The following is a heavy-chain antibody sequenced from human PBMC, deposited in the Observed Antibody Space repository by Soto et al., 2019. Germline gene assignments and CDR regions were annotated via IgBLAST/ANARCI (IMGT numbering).Heavy chain of an antibody. Sequence: QVQLVQSGAEVKKPGASVKVSCKASGYTFTNHGISCVRQAPGQGLEWLGWISGHNGNTKYAQRLQGRVTMTTDTSTSTAYMELRSLKSDDTAVYYCARDLYPLAYYFDYWGQGTLVTVSS. V-gene: IGHV1-18*01. CDR1: GYTFTNHG. CDR2: ISGHNGNT. J-gene: IGHJ4*02. CDR3: ARDLYPLAYYFDY.